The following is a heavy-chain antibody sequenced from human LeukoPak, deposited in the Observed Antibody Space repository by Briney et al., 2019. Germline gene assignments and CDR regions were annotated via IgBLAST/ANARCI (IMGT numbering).Heavy chain of an antibody. CDR2: IYYTGST. CDR1: GGSISTYY. CDR3: ARYGSGTYRQFDY. V-gene: IGHV4-59*01. J-gene: IGHJ4*02. D-gene: IGHD3-10*01. Sequence: PSETLSLTCTVSGGSISTYYWCWIRQPPGKGRVWFGYIYYTGSTNYNPSLKSRVTISADTSRNNFSLKLSPVTAADTAVYYCARYGSGTYRQFDYWGQGTLVTVSS.